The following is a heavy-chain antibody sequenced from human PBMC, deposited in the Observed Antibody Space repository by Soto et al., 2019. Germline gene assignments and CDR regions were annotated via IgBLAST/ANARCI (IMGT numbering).Heavy chain of an antibody. CDR2: INPSGGST. J-gene: IGHJ4*02. D-gene: IGHD6-19*01. V-gene: IGHV1-46*01. Sequence: AASVKVSCKASGCTFTNYYMHWVRQAPGQGLEWMGIINPSGGSTTYAQKFQGRVTMTRDTSTSTVYMELSSLRSEDTAVYYCARGFSSGWPFGYWGQGTPVTVS. CDR1: GCTFTNYY. CDR3: ARGFSSGWPFGY.